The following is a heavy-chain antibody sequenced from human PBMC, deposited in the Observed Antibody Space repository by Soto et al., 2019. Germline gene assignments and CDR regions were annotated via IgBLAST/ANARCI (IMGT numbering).Heavy chain of an antibody. V-gene: IGHV4-39*02. J-gene: IGHJ4*02. CDR2: IHYGGNA. CDR1: GGSVNTYNLF. Sequence: PSETLSLTCTVSGGSVNTYNLFWAWVRQPPGKGLDWIASIHYGGNAYYSPSLTTRVTISRDTSKNRVSLELSSVTAADTAVYYCAREGWYYDSSALRRTHYFDYWGQGTLVTVSS. D-gene: IGHD3-22*01. CDR3: AREGWYYDSSALRRTHYFDY.